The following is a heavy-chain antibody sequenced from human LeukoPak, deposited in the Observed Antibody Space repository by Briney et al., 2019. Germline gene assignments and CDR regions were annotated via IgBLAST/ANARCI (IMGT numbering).Heavy chain of an antibody. D-gene: IGHD2-15*01. Sequence: GGSLRLSCAASGFSFSTYAMSWVRQAPGKGLEWVSGICGNDGKTYYADSVKGRFTISRDNSKNTLHLQMNSLRAEDTALYYCAKDTGGSCYSAIAYWGQGARVTVST. CDR2: ICGNDGKT. CDR3: AKDTGGSCYSAIAY. J-gene: IGHJ4*02. V-gene: IGHV3-23*01. CDR1: GFSFSTYA.